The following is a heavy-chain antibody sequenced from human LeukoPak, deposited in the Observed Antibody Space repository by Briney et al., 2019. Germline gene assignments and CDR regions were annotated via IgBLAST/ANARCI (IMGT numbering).Heavy chain of an antibody. CDR1: GFTFSSHV. CDR3: ARERPGTYYFDY. CDR2: ISYDGSNK. D-gene: IGHD1/OR15-1a*01. Sequence: GGSLRLSCAASGFTFSSHVMHWVRQAPGKGLDWVAGISYDGSNKFYAASVKGRFTISRDTSNNTLYLQMNSLRAEDTAVYYCARERPGTYYFDYWGQGTLVTVSS. J-gene: IGHJ4*02. V-gene: IGHV3-30*04.